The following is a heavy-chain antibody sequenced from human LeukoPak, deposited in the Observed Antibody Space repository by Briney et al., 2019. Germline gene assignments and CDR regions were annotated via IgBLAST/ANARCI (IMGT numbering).Heavy chain of an antibody. Sequence: SETLSLTCTVSGGSISSSSYYWGWIPQPPGKGREWFGSIYYSGSTYYNPFLKSRVTISVDTSKNQFSLKLSSVAAADTAVYYCARHPRSVGATDWGQGTLVTVSS. D-gene: IGHD1-26*01. CDR3: ARHPRSVGATD. CDR2: IYYSGST. J-gene: IGHJ4*02. V-gene: IGHV4-39*01. CDR1: GGSISSSSYY.